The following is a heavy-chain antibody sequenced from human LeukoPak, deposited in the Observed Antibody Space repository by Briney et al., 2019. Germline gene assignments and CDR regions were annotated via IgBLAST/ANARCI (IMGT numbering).Heavy chain of an antibody. D-gene: IGHD3-22*01. CDR3: AARSDFDSSGAHDY. Sequence: PSETLSLTCAVYGGSFSGYYWSWIRQPPGKGLEWIGEINHSGSTNYNPSLKSRVTISVDTSKNQFSLKLSSVTAADTAVYYCAARSDFDSSGAHDYWGQGTLVTVSS. J-gene: IGHJ4*02. CDR2: INHSGST. CDR1: GGSFSGYY. V-gene: IGHV4-34*01.